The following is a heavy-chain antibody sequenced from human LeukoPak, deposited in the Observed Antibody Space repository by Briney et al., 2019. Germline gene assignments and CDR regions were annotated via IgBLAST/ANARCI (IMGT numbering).Heavy chain of an antibody. CDR3: ARDKVDSSGWYENYFDY. D-gene: IGHD6-19*01. CDR1: GGSISSGSYY. J-gene: IGHJ4*02. V-gene: IGHV4-61*02. Sequence: SETLSLTCTVSGGSISSGSYYWSWIRQPAGKGLEWIGRIYTSGSTNYNPSLKSRVTISVDTSKNQFSLKLSSVTAVDTAVYYCARDKVDSSGWYENYFDYWGQGTLVTVSS. CDR2: IYTSGST.